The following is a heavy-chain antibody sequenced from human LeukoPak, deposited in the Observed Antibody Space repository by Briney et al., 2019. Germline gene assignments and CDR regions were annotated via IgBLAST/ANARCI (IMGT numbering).Heavy chain of an antibody. CDR1: GFTFSSYW. V-gene: IGHV3-74*01. CDR2: INSDGSSS. Sequence: GGSLRLSCAASGFTFSSYWMHWVRQAPGKGLVWVSRINSDGSSSSYADSVKGRFTISRDNAKNTLYLQMNSLRAEDTAVYYCARAEGYCSSTSCYNYNWFDPWGQGTLVTVSS. J-gene: IGHJ5*02. D-gene: IGHD2-2*02. CDR3: ARAEGYCSSTSCYNYNWFDP.